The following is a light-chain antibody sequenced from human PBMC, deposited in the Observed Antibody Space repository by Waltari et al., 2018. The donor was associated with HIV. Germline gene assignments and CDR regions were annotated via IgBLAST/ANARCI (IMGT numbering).Light chain of an antibody. Sequence: QSVVTQPPSASGAPGQGVTISCSGGHSNIGTYTVIWYQPLPGKAPRLLIESNDQRPSGVPDRFSGSKSGASASLAISGLQSEDEALYYCTSWDDVLNAWVFGGGTKLTVL. CDR1: HSNIGTYT. CDR3: TSWDDVLNAWV. V-gene: IGLV1-44*01. CDR2: SND. J-gene: IGLJ3*02.